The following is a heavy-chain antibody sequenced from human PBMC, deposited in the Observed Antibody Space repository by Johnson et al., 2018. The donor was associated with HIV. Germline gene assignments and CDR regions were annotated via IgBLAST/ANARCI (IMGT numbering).Heavy chain of an antibody. J-gene: IGHJ3*02. D-gene: IGHD3-22*01. CDR1: GFTFSNAW. V-gene: IGHV3-15*01. Sequence: VQLVESGGGLVKPGGSLRLPCAASGFTFSNAWMSWVRQAPGKGLEWVGRIKSKTDGGTTDYAAPVQGRFTISRDNAKNSLYLQMNSLRAEDTAGYYCARDRGYWDAFDIWGQGTMVTVSS. CDR2: IKSKTDGGTT. CDR3: ARDRGYWDAFDI.